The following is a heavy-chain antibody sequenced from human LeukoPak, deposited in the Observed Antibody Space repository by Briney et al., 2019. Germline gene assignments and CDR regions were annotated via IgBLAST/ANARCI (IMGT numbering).Heavy chain of an antibody. D-gene: IGHD3-10*01. J-gene: IGHJ4*02. CDR2: INSDGSST. CDR3: AELTSMVEQY. CDR1: GLTLSSYW. Sequence: GGSLRLSCAASGLTLSSYWMHWVRQAPGKGLVWVSRINSDGSSTRYADQVKGRLTISRNNANNSLYLQRNSLRAEVMAVYYCAELTSMVEQYWGQGTLVTVSS. V-gene: IGHV3-74*01.